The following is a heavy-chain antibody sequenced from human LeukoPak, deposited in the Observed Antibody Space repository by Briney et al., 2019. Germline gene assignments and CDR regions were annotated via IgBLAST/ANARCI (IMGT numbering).Heavy chain of an antibody. CDR3: ARGPAYSNYVASYYYYMDV. V-gene: IGHV1-8*03. CDR1: GYTFTNYD. J-gene: IGHJ6*03. D-gene: IGHD4-11*01. Sequence: GASVKVSCKASGYTFTNYDVNCVRQATGQGLEWMGWMNPNSGNTGYAEKFQGRVTITRDTSITTAYMELTSLRSEDSAVYYCARGPAYSNYVASYYYYMDVWGKGTTVTVSS. CDR2: MNPNSGNT.